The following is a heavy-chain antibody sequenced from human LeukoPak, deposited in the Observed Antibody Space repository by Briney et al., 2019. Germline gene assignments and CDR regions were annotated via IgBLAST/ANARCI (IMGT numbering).Heavy chain of an antibody. J-gene: IGHJ3*02. V-gene: IGHV1-8*03. CDR1: GYTFTTLD. CDR2: INPKSGYT. CDR3: ARVLRWNYVEDAFDI. Sequence: ASVKVSCKASGYTFTTLDINWVRQATGQGLEWMGWINPKSGYTGYAQKFQGRVTITRDTSISTAYMELSSLRSEDTAVYYCARVLRWNYVEDAFDIWGQGTMVTVSS. D-gene: IGHD1-7*01.